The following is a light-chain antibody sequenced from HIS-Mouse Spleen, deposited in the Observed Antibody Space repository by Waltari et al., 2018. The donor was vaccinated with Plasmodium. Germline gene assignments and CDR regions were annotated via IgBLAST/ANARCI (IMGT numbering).Light chain of an antibody. CDR2: SNN. Sequence: QSVLTQSPSASGTPGQRVTISCSGSISSIGSNTVNWNQQLPGTAPKLLIYSNNQRPSGVPDRFSGSKSGTSSSLAISGLQSEDEADYYCAAWDDSLNGVVFAGGTKLTVL. CDR3: AAWDDSLNGVV. J-gene: IGLJ2*01. V-gene: IGLV1-44*01. CDR1: ISSIGSNT.